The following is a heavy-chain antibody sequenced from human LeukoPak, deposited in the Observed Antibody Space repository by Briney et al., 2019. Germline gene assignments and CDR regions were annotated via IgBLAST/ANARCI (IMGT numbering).Heavy chain of an antibody. D-gene: IGHD6-6*01. Sequence: GGSLSFSCAASGFTFSSNSMNWVRQAPGKGLEWVSSISSSSYIYYADSVKGRFTISRDNAKNSLYLQMNSLRAEDTAVYYCARVKGYSSSSVGYYFDYWGQGTLVTVSS. CDR2: ISSSSYI. J-gene: IGHJ4*02. CDR3: ARVKGYSSSSVGYYFDY. CDR1: GFTFSSNS. V-gene: IGHV3-21*01.